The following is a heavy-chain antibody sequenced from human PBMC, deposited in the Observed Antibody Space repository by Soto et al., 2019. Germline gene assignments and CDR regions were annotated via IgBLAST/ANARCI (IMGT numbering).Heavy chain of an antibody. J-gene: IGHJ6*02. CDR1: GFTFSRYG. D-gene: IGHD6-19*01. Sequence: QVQLVESGGGVVQPGRSLRLSCAASGFTFSRYGIHWVRQAPGKGLEWVAVISYDRSNKYYADSVKGRFTISRDNSKNTLYLQMNSLRAEDTAVYYCAKVAVAGLRYYYGMDVWGQGTTVTVSS. CDR3: AKVAVAGLRYYYGMDV. V-gene: IGHV3-30*18. CDR2: ISYDRSNK.